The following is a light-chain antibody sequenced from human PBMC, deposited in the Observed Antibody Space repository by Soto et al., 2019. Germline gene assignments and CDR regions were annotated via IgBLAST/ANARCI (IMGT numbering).Light chain of an antibody. Sequence: EIVLTQSPGTLSLSPGERDTIPCRASQSVSSIYLAWYQQKPGQAPRLLIYGASSRATGIPDRFSGSGSGTDFTLTISRLEPEDFAVYYCQQYGSSPRITFGQGTRLEIK. CDR1: QSVSSIY. CDR2: GAS. CDR3: QQYGSSPRIT. V-gene: IGKV3-20*01. J-gene: IGKJ5*01.